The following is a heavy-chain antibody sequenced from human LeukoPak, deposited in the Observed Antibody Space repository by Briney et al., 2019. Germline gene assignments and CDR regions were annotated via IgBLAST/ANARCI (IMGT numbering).Heavy chain of an antibody. J-gene: IGHJ4*02. CDR2: ISGSGGST. Sequence: GGSLRLSCAASGFTFSSYAMSWVRQAPGKGLEWVSAISGSGGSTYYADSVKGRFTTSRDNAKNSLYLQMDSLRVEDTAVYYCARDTQWAFDYWGQGILVTVSS. V-gene: IGHV3-23*01. CDR1: GFTFSSYA. D-gene: IGHD1-26*01. CDR3: ARDTQWAFDY.